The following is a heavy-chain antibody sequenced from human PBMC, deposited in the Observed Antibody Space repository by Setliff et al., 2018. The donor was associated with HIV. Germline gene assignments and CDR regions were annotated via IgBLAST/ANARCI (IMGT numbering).Heavy chain of an antibody. CDR3: ARVGGKGYSNFLDS. CDR2: IYTSGST. J-gene: IGHJ4*02. Sequence: SETLSLTCIVSSGSIHSGSYYWSWIRQPVGKGLEWIGRIYTSGSTDYNPSLKSRVAISVDTSKSHFSLNLTSVTAADTAIYFCARVGGKGYSNFLDSWGQGRLVTVSS. CDR1: SGSIHSGSYY. D-gene: IGHD2-15*01. V-gene: IGHV4-61*02.